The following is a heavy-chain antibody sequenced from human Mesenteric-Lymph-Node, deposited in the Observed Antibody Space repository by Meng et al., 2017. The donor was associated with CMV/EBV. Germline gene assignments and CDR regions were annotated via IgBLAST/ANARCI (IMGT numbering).Heavy chain of an antibody. D-gene: IGHD2-2*01. CDR3: AKDRPVVSYYFDY. CDR1: GFTFSAYV. V-gene: IGHV3-23*01. J-gene: IGHJ4*02. Sequence: AASGFTFSAYVMSWGRQAPGKGLEWVSSISESGNTYYADSVKGRFTISRDTSKNTLYLQMSSLRAEDTALYYCAKDRPVVSYYFDYWGQGTLVTVSS. CDR2: ISESGNT.